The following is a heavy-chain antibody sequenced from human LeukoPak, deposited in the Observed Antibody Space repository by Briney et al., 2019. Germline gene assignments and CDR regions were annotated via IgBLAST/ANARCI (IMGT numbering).Heavy chain of an antibody. Sequence: PGRSLRLSCAASGFTFSNYWVSWVRQAPGKGLEWVANIKQDGSEKYYVDSVKGRFTISRDNAKSSLYLQMNSLRAEDTAVYYCVRDLSNGILTGFLYYFDYWGQGTLVTVSS. J-gene: IGHJ4*02. CDR2: IKQDGSEK. D-gene: IGHD3-9*01. V-gene: IGHV3-7*04. CDR1: GFTFSNYW. CDR3: VRDLSNGILTGFLYYFDY.